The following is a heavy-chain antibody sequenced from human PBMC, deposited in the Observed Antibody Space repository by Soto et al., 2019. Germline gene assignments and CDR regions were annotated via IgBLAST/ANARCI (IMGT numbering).Heavy chain of an antibody. CDR3: ARGYSSSSPDFDY. CDR2: IYYSGST. Sequence: SSETLSLTCTVSGGSISSYYWSWIRQPPGKGLEWIGYIYYSGSTNYNPSLKSRVTISVDTSKNQFSLKLSSVTAADTAVYYCARGYSSSSPDFDYWGQGTLVTVSS. CDR1: GGSISSYY. D-gene: IGHD6-6*01. V-gene: IGHV4-59*01. J-gene: IGHJ4*02.